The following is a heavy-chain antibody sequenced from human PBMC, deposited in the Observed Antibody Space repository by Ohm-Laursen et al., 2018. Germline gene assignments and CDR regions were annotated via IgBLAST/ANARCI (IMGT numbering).Heavy chain of an antibody. V-gene: IGHV4-4*07. D-gene: IGHD4/OR15-4a*01. J-gene: IGHJ4*02. Sequence: GTLSLTCTVSGGSISSYYWSWIRQPAGEGLEWIGRIYSSGSTDYNPSLKSRVTLSVDTSKNQFSLKLTSVPAADTAVYYCARTQANYYYFDYWGQGALVTVSS. CDR3: ARTQANYYYFDY. CDR2: IYSSGST. CDR1: GGSISSYY.